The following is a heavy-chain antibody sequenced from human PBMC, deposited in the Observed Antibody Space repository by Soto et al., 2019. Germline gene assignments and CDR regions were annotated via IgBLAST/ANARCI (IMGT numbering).Heavy chain of an antibody. Sequence: QVQLQQWGAGLLKPSETLSLTCAVYGGSFSGYYWSWIRQPPGKGLEWIGEINHSGSTNYNQSLNCGVTISGDTSKNQFSLKLSFEPAADTAVYYCARAGGYCSSTSCSRGMDVWGQGTTVTVSS. V-gene: IGHV4-34*01. D-gene: IGHD2-2*03. CDR2: INHSGST. CDR3: ARAGGYCSSTSCSRGMDV. CDR1: GGSFSGYY. J-gene: IGHJ6*02.